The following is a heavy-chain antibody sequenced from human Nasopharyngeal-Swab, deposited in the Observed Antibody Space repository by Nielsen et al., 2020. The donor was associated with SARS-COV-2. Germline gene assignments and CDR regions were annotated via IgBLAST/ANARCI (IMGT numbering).Heavy chain of an antibody. V-gene: IGHV3-11*01. CDR2: ISGSGTTI. CDR3: ARTDPGVPS. Sequence: GESLKISCVASGFTFSDYYMTWIRQAPGKGLEWVSYISGSGTTIYYTDSVKGRFTISRDNAKNSLYLQMNSLGADDTAVYYCARTDPGVPSWGQGTLVTVSS. CDR1: GFTFSDYY. D-gene: IGHD7-27*01. J-gene: IGHJ4*02.